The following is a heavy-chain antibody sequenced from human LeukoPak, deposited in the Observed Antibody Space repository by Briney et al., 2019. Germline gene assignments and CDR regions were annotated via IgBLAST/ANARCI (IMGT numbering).Heavy chain of an antibody. Sequence: PGGSLRLSCAAPGFTFSSYSMNWVRQVPGKGLEWVSSISSSSSYIYYAESVKGRFTISRDNAKNSLYLQMNSLRAEDTAVYYCARGGIAAQRRDVFDIWGQGTMVTVSS. CDR2: ISSSSSYI. CDR3: ARGGIAAQRRDVFDI. CDR1: GFTFSSYS. V-gene: IGHV3-21*01. J-gene: IGHJ3*02. D-gene: IGHD6-13*01.